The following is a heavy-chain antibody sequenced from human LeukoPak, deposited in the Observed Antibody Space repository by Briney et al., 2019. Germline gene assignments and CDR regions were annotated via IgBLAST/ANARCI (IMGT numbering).Heavy chain of an antibody. CDR1: GYRLTSYW. CDR2: IYPGDSDT. CDR3: ASPLIGGGAFDI. J-gene: IGHJ3*02. D-gene: IGHD3-16*01. V-gene: IGHV5-51*01. Sequence: GESLKISCKGSGYRLTSYWIGWVRQMPGKGLEWMGIIYPGDSDTRYRPSFQGQITISADKSVSTAYLQWSGLKASDTAIYYCASPLIGGGAFDIWGQGTMVTVSS.